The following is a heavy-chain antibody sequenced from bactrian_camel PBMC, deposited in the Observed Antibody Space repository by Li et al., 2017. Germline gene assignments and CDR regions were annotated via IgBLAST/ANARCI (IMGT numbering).Heavy chain of an antibody. CDR2: ISTRGTT. Sequence: HVQLVESGGGSVQAGGSQRLSCAASGYTYSSNCMGWSRQAPGKEREFVSSISTRGTTSYADSVQGRFTISRDSATNTVYLEMNSLSPEDTAMYYCAADSVGPAAGPPTAGDFAYWGQGTQVTVS. V-gene: IGHV3S53*01. CDR1: GYTYSSNC. J-gene: IGHJ4*01. D-gene: IGHD5*01. CDR3: AADSVGPAAGPPTAGDFAY.